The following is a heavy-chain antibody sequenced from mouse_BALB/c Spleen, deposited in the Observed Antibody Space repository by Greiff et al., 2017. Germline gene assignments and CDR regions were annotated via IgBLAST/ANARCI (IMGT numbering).Heavy chain of an antibody. Sequence: EVQLQESGGGLVQPGGSLRLSCATSGFTFTDYYMSWVRQPPGKALEWLGFIRNKANGYTTEYSASVKGRFTISRDNSQSILYLQMNTLRAEDSATYYCARIGRSLFDYWGQGTTLTVSS. CDR1: GFTFTDYY. CDR3: ARIGRSLFDY. CDR2: IRNKANGYTT. D-gene: IGHD3-3*01. V-gene: IGHV7-3*02. J-gene: IGHJ2*01.